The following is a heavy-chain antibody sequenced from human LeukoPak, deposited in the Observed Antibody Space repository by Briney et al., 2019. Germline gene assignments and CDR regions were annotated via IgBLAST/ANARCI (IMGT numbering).Heavy chain of an antibody. J-gene: IGHJ3*02. CDR1: GYTFTSYG. V-gene: IGHV1-18*01. Sequence: GASVKVSCKASGYTFTSYGVSWVRQAPGQGLEWMGWISAYNGNTNYAQKLQGRVTMTTDTSTSTAYMELRSLRSDDTAVYYCARSGSYYVHRPNAFDIWGQGTMVTVSS. D-gene: IGHD1-26*01. CDR3: ARSGSYYVHRPNAFDI. CDR2: ISAYNGNT.